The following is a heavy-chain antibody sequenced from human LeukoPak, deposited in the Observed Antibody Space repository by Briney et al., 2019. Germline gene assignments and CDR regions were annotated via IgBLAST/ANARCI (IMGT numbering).Heavy chain of an antibody. D-gene: IGHD1-26*01. CDR2: INRNGGST. V-gene: IGHV3-20*04. CDR3: ARDRGGSYLYLQH. CDR1: GFTFDDYG. J-gene: IGHJ1*01. Sequence: GGSLRLSCAASGFTFDDYGMSWVRQSPGKGLEWVSGINRNGGSTGYADSVKGRFTISRDDAKNSPYLQMNSLRTDDTALYYCARDRGGSYLYLQHWGQGTLVTVSS.